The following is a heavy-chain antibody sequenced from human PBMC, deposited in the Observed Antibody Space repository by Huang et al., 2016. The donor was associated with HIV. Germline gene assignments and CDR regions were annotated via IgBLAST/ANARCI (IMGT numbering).Heavy chain of an antibody. CDR2: IRHDGRSK. CDR1: GFTFSNFG. V-gene: IGHV3-30*02. J-gene: IGHJ4*02. CDR3: AKDEKFFCSGGSCFSSNIDY. Sequence: QVHLVESGGGVVQPGGSLRLSCAASGFTFSNFGMHWVRQAPGKGLEWVGFIRHDGRSKFDADSMTGRFTISRDNTQDTLFLELKTVKSEDTAIYYCAKDEKFFCSGGSCFSSNIDYWGQGTLVTVSS. D-gene: IGHD2-8*02.